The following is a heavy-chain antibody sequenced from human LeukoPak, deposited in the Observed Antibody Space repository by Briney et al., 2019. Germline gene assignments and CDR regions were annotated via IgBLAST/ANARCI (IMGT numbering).Heavy chain of an antibody. Sequence: GGSLRLSCAASGFTFSSYGMHWVRQAPGKGLEWVAVTSYDGSNKYYADSVKGRFTISRDNSKNTLYLQMNSLRAEDTAVYYCAREYYDILTGLLGSLDYWGQGTLVTDSS. V-gene: IGHV3-30*03. CDR1: GFTFSSYG. CDR2: TSYDGSNK. J-gene: IGHJ4*02. D-gene: IGHD3-9*01. CDR3: AREYYDILTGLLGSLDY.